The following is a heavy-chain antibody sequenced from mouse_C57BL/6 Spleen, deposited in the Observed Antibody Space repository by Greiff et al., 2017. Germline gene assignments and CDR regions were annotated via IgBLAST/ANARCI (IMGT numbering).Heavy chain of an antibody. J-gene: IGHJ1*03. CDR2: IFPGSGST. CDR1: GYTFTGYW. Sequence: VQGVESGAELMKPGASVKLSCKASGYTFTGYWIAWVKQRPGHGLEWIGEIFPGSGSTNYNEKFKGKATFTADTSSNTAYMQLGSLTTEDSAIYYCARTGPDWYFDVWGTGNTVTVSA. CDR3: ARTGPDWYFDV. D-gene: IGHD4-1*01. V-gene: IGHV1-9*01.